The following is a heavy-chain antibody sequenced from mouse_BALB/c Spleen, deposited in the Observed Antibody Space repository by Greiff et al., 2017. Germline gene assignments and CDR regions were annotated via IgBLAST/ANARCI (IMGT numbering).Heavy chain of an antibody. J-gene: IGHJ3*01. Sequence: DVKLVESGGGLVKPGGSLKLSCAASGFTFSDYYMYWVRQTPEKRLEWVATISDGGSYTYYPDSVKGRFTISRDNAKNNLYLQMSSLKSEDTAMYYCAGASGLLRSFAYWGQGTLVTVSA. CDR3: AGASGLLRSFAY. V-gene: IGHV5-4*02. CDR1: GFTFSDYY. D-gene: IGHD2-3*01. CDR2: ISDGGSYT.